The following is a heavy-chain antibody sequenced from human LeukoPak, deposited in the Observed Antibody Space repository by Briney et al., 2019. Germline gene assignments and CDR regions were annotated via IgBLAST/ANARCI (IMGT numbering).Heavy chain of an antibody. V-gene: IGHV4-34*01. D-gene: IGHD3-22*01. J-gene: IGHJ4*01. CDR2: INHSGST. CDR1: GGSFSGYY. Sequence: SETLSLTCAVYGGSFSGYYWSWIRQPPGKGLEWIGEINHSGSTNYNPSLKSRVTISVDTSKNQFSLKLSSVTAADTAVYYCANGYYDSSGYYGDYWGQEPWSPSPQ. CDR3: ANGYYDSSGYYGDY.